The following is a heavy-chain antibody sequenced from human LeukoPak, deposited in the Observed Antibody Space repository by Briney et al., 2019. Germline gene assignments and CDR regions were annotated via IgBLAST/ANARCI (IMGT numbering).Heavy chain of an antibody. Sequence: ASVKVSCKASGGTFISYAISWVRQAPGQGLEWMGGIIPIFGTANYAQKFQGRVTITADESTSTAYMELSSLRSEDTAVYYCARVVGYYDSSGYYIDYWGQGTLVTVSS. CDR3: ARVVGYYDSSGYYIDY. D-gene: IGHD3-22*01. V-gene: IGHV1-69*01. CDR2: IIPIFGTA. CDR1: GGTFISYA. J-gene: IGHJ4*02.